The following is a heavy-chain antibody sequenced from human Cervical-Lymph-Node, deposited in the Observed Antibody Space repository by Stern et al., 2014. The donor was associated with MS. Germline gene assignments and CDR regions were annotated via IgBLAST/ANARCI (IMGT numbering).Heavy chain of an antibody. D-gene: IGHD3-16*02. J-gene: IGHJ3*02. CDR3: AKTLGRSYHDPFDM. CDR1: GFTFDDYA. Sequence: VQLVQSGGGFVQPGRSLRLSCVASGFTFDDYAMHWVRQAPGKGLEWVSGISWNGGSRNAADSVKDRVTIFRDYANNSLYLQMSSLRPEDTAFYYCAKTLGRSYHDPFDMWGQGTMVIVSS. CDR2: ISWNGGSR. V-gene: IGHV3-9*01.